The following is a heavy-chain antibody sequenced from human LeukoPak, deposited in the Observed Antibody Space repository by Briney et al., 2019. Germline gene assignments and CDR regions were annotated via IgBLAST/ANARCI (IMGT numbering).Heavy chain of an antibody. D-gene: IGHD1-20*01. CDR2: ISSDGSNT. J-gene: IGHJ6*02. V-gene: IGHV3-74*01. CDR3: ARGKYNWSPYGMDV. Sequence: GGSLRLSCAASGFTLSNYWMHWVRQAPGKGLVWVSRISSDGSNTNYADSVKGRFTISRDNAKNTLYLQMNSLRAEDTAMYYCARGKYNWSPYGMDVWGQGTTVTVSS. CDR1: GFTLSNYW.